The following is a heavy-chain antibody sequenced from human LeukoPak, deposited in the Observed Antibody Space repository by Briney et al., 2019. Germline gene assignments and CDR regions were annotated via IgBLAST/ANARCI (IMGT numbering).Heavy chain of an antibody. CDR1: GFTFSSYA. D-gene: IGHD4-11*01. CDR3: ARDYSVNYFDY. Sequence: PGGSLRLSCAASGFTFSSYAMSWVRQAPGKGLEWVSAISGSGDSTYYGDSVKGRFTISRDNAKNSLYLQMNSLRAEDTAVYYCARDYSVNYFDYWGQGTLVTVSS. V-gene: IGHV3-23*01. CDR2: ISGSGDST. J-gene: IGHJ4*02.